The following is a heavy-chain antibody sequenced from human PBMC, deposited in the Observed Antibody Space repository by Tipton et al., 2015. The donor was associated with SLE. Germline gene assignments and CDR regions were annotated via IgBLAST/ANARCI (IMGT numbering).Heavy chain of an antibody. CDR1: GGSISSYSYY. CDR3: ARERDGQFDY. J-gene: IGHJ4*02. D-gene: IGHD5-24*01. V-gene: IGHV4-61*01. CDR2: IYYSGST. Sequence: TLSLTCTVSGGSISSYSYYWGWIRQPPGKGLEWIGYIYYSGSTNYNPSLKSRVTISVDTSKNQFSLKLSSVTAADTAVYYCARERDGQFDYWGQGTLVTVSS.